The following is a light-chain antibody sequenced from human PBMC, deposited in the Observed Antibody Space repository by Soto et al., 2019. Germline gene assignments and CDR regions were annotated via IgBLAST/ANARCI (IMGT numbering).Light chain of an antibody. CDR1: QTINNW. J-gene: IGKJ2*01. CDR3: QQCHTGPYT. CDR2: DAF. Sequence: DIQMTQSPSTLSTSVGDRVTITCRASQTINNWLAWYHQKPGQAPRLLIYDAFSLESGVPSRFSGTGSGTEFTLAISSLQPDDLATYFWQQCHTGPYTFGGGTKLEIK. V-gene: IGKV1-5*01.